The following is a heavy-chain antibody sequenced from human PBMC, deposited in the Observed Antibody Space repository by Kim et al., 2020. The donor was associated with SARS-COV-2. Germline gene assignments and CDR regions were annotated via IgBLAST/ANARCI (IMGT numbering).Heavy chain of an antibody. CDR1: GGSFTNGYNF. V-gene: IGHV4-30-4*01. CDR2: ISYSGST. D-gene: IGHD6-6*01. Sequence: SETLSLTCTVSGGSFTNGYNFWSWVRQPPGEGLEWIGYISYSGSTGYNPSLRSRISISIARSKNQFSVTLSSVTVADTAVYYCVGGRRQAPERKYYY. J-gene: IGHJ6*01. CDR3: VGGRRQAPERKYYY.